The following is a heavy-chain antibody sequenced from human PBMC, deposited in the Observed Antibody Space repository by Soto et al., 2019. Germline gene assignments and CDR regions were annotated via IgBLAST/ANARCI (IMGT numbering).Heavy chain of an antibody. Sequence: EVQLLESGGGLVQPGGSLRLSCAASGFTFSSYAMSWVRQAPGKGLEWVSAISGSGGSTYYADSVKGRFTISRDNSKNTLYPQMNSLRAEDTAVYYCAKEAETIAAAGTMVPDYFDYWGQGTLVTVSS. V-gene: IGHV3-23*01. CDR1: GFTFSSYA. CDR2: ISGSGGST. D-gene: IGHD6-13*01. CDR3: AKEAETIAAAGTMVPDYFDY. J-gene: IGHJ4*02.